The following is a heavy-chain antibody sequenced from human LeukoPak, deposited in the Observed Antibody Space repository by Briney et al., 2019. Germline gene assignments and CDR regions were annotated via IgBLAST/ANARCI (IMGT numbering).Heavy chain of an antibody. CDR1: GFTFSSYE. CDR2: ISETGNTL. Sequence: PGGSLRLSCAASGFTFSSYEMNWVRQTPGKGLEWFSYISETGNTLFYANSVKGRFTISRDNTKNSLYLQMNSLRAEDTAVYYCARERDGYNYIDYWGQGTLVTVSS. D-gene: IGHD5-24*01. CDR3: ARERDGYNYIDY. V-gene: IGHV3-48*03. J-gene: IGHJ4*02.